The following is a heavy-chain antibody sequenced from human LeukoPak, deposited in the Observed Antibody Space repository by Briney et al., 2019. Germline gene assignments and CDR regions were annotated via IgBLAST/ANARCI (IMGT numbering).Heavy chain of an antibody. Sequence: SETLSLTCTVSGGSISNNNYYWGWIRQPPGKGLEWIGSIYYSGSTYYNPSLKSRVTISVDTSKNQFSLQLNSVTPEDTAVYYCARDHGGYDYLLDYWGQGTLVTVSS. V-gene: IGHV4-39*07. D-gene: IGHD5-12*01. CDR3: ARDHGGYDYLLDY. J-gene: IGHJ4*02. CDR2: IYYSGST. CDR1: GGSISNNNYY.